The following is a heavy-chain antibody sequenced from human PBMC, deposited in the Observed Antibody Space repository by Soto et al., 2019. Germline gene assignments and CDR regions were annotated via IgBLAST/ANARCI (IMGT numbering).Heavy chain of an antibody. CDR3: ASNYGSGSYYGAFDI. CDR2: IIPILGIA. J-gene: IGHJ3*02. CDR1: GGTFSSYT. V-gene: IGHV1-69*02. D-gene: IGHD3-10*01. Sequence: QVQLVQSGAEVKKPGSSVKVSCKASGGTFSSYTISWVRQAPGQGLEWMGRIIPILGIANYAQKFQGRVTITADKSTSTAYMELSSLRSEDTALYYCASNYGSGSYYGAFDIWGQGTMVTVSS.